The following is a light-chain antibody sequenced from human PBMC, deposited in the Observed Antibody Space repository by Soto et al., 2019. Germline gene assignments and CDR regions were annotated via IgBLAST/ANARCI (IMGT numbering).Light chain of an antibody. Sequence: VVRTQSPASLSVSAGEIATLSFRAIHSVGAHLAWYQQKPGQTPRLLIYGASTRATGIPARFSGSGSGTEFTLTISSLQSEDFAVYYCQQYKNWPPTFGQGTKWIS. J-gene: IGKJ1*01. CDR2: GAS. CDR3: QQYKNWPPT. CDR1: HSVGAH. V-gene: IGKV3-15*01.